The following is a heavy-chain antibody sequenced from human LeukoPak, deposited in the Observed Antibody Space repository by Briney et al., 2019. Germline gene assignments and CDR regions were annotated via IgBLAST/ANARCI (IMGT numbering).Heavy chain of an antibody. CDR2: IYHSGST. Sequence: GSLRLSCAASGFTFSSYATSWVRQPPGKGLEWIGEIYHSGSTNYNPSLKSRVTISVDKSKNQFSLKLSSVTAADTAVYYCARAAYQWIQLWSQRTYFDYWGQGTLVTVSS. J-gene: IGHJ4*02. V-gene: IGHV4-4*02. CDR3: ARAAYQWIQLWSQRTYFDY. D-gene: IGHD5-18*01. CDR1: GFTFSSYAT.